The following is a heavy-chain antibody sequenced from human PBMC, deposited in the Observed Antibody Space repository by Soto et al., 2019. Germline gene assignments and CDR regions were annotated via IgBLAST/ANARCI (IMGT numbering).Heavy chain of an antibody. CDR3: AREMGYCTTTSCHAGPLYYYMDV. J-gene: IGHJ6*03. Sequence: PSETLSLTCTVSGGSLSSYHWSWIRQPPGKGLEWIGEVYNSGSTNYNPSLKNRVTISADTSKNHLSLSLSSVTAADTAVYFCAREMGYCTTTSCHAGPLYYYMDVWGKGTTDTVSS. CDR2: VYNSGST. V-gene: IGHV4-59*01. D-gene: IGHD2-2*01. CDR1: GGSLSSYH.